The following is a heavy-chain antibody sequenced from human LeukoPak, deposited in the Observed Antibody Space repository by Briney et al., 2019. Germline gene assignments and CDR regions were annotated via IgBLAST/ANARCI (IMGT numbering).Heavy chain of an antibody. J-gene: IGHJ4*02. V-gene: IGHV3-21*01. D-gene: IGHD4-23*01. CDR1: GFIFKDYA. Sequence: GGSLRLSCAASGFIFKDYAMNWVRQAPGKGLQWVSSIHYSGRATYYADSVKGRFTIFRDNAKNTLYLQMNSLRVEDTAVYYCARGRPHGNDYWGQGTLVTVSS. CDR2: IHYSGRAT. CDR3: ARGRPHGNDY.